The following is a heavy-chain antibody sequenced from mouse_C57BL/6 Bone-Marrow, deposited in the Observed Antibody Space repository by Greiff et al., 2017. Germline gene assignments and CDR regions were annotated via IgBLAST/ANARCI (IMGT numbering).Heavy chain of an antibody. J-gene: IGHJ1*03. Sequence: EVMLVASGGDLVKPGGSLKLSCAASGFTFSSYGMSWVRQTPDKRLEWVATISSGGSYTYYPDSVKGRFTISRDNAKNTLYLQMSSLKSEDTAMYYCARHYYGSSRYWYFDVWGTGTTVTVSS. V-gene: IGHV5-6*02. CDR1: GFTFSSYG. CDR2: ISSGGSYT. CDR3: ARHYYGSSRYWYFDV. D-gene: IGHD1-1*01.